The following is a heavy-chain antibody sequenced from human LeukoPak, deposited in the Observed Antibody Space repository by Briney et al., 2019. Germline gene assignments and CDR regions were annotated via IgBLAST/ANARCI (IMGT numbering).Heavy chain of an antibody. CDR2: IRYDGSNK. CDR1: GFTFSSYG. D-gene: IGHD3-3*01. CDR3: ARVSSIFGVVDFDY. Sequence: GGSLRLSCAASGFTFSSYGMHWVRQAPGKGLEWVAFIRYDGSNKYYADSVKGRFTISRDNSRNTLYLQMNSLRAEDTAVYYCARVSSIFGVVDFDYWGQGTLVTVSS. J-gene: IGHJ4*02. V-gene: IGHV3-30*02.